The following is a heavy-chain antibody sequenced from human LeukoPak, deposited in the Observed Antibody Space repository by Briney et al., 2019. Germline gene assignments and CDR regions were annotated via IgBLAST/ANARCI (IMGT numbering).Heavy chain of an antibody. D-gene: IGHD3-3*01. CDR3: AREGMSGGRFLEWLSTWMYYFDY. V-gene: IGHV1-18*01. J-gene: IGHJ4*02. Sequence: GASVKVSCKASGYTFTSYGISWVRQAPGQGLEWMGWISAYNGNTNYAQKLQGRVTMTTDTSTSTAYMELRSLRSDDTAVYYCAREGMSGGRFLEWLSTWMYYFDYWGQGTLVTVSS. CDR1: GYTFTSYG. CDR2: ISAYNGNT.